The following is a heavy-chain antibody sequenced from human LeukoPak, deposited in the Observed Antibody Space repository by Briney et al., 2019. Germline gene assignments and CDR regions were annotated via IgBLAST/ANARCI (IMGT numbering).Heavy chain of an antibody. CDR2: IYYSGST. J-gene: IGHJ4*02. CDR1: GGSISRGGYY. V-gene: IGHV4-30-4*01. CDR3: ARSEGYYFDQ. Sequence: SETLSLTCTVSGGSISRGGYYWSWIRQPPGKGLEWIGYIYYSGSTYYNPSLKSRVTISVDTSKNQFSLKLSPVTAADTAVYYCARSEGYYFDQWGQGTLVTVSS.